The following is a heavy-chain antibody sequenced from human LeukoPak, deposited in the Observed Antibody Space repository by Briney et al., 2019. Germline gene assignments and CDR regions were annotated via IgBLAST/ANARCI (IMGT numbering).Heavy chain of an antibody. J-gene: IGHJ4*02. CDR2: IYFSGST. V-gene: IGHV4-30-4*01. CDR3: ARGPTVTTDY. D-gene: IGHD4-17*01. CDR1: GGSISSGDYY. Sequence: SGTLSLTCTVSGGSISSGDYYWSWFRQPPGKALEWIGNIYFSGSTNCNPSLKSRVAISLDTSKNQFSLYLSSVTAADTAVYYCARGPTVTTDYWGQGTLVTVSS.